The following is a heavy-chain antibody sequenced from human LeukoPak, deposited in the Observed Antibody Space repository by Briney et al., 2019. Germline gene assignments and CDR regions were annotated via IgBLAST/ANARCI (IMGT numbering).Heavy chain of an antibody. CDR3: ATHSSSYSYFDY. V-gene: IGHV4-30-4*01. CDR2: IYYSGST. D-gene: IGHD3-22*01. Sequence: SQTLSLTCIVSGGSISSGDYYWSWIRQPPGKGLEWIGYIYYSGSTYYNPSLKSRITMSVDTSKNQFSLKLSSVTAADTTVYYCATHSSSYSYFDYWGQGTLVTVSS. CDR1: GGSISSGDYY. J-gene: IGHJ4*02.